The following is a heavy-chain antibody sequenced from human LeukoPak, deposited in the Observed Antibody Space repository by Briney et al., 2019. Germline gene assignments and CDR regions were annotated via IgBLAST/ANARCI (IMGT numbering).Heavy chain of an antibody. Sequence: GGSLRLSCAAFGFTFSSYWMSWVRQAPGKGLEWVANIKQDGSEKYYVDSVKGRFTISRDNAKNSLYLQMNSLRAEDTAVYYCARESDRLRGAFDIWGQGTMVTVSS. D-gene: IGHD4-17*01. J-gene: IGHJ3*02. V-gene: IGHV3-7*01. CDR2: IKQDGSEK. CDR1: GFTFSSYW. CDR3: ARESDRLRGAFDI.